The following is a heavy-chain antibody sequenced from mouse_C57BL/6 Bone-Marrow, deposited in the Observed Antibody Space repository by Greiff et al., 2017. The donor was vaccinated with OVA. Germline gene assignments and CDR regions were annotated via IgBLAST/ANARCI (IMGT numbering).Heavy chain of an antibody. CDR1: GFSLTSYG. D-gene: IGHD2-4*01. CDR2: IWSGGST. J-gene: IGHJ3*01. V-gene: IGHV2-4*01. CDR3: AKTGDYDGFAY. Sequence: VHLVESGPGLVQPSQSLSITCTVSGFSLTSYGVHWVRQPPGKGLEWLGVIWSGGSTDYNAAFISRLSISKDNSKGQVFFKMNSLQADDTAIYYCAKTGDYDGFAYWGQGTLVTVSA.